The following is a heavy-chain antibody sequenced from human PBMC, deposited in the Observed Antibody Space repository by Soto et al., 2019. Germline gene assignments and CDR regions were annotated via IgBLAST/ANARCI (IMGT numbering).Heavy chain of an antibody. CDR1: GGSISSSSYY. Sequence: QLQLQESGPGLVKPSETLSLTCTVSGGSISSSSYYWGWIRQPPGKGLEWIGSIYYSGSTYYNPSLESRVTISVATSKNQFSLKLSSVTAADTAVYYCARRYCSSTSCYYFDYWGQGTLVTVSS. D-gene: IGHD2-2*01. V-gene: IGHV4-39*01. CDR3: ARRYCSSTSCYYFDY. J-gene: IGHJ4*02. CDR2: IYYSGST.